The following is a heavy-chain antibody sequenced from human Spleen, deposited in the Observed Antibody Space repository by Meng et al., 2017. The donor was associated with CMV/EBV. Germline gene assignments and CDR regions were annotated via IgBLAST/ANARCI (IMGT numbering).Heavy chain of an antibody. CDR2: IYSDGSDT. V-gene: IGHV3-23*03. Sequence: GESLKISCAASGFTFHNHAMNWVRQAPGKGLEWVSVIYSDGSDTYYADSVKGRFIMSRDNAKNSLYLQMNSLRAEDTAVYYCARVGYCSSTSCYGQFDYWGQGTLVTVSS. CDR3: ARVGYCSSTSCYGQFDY. D-gene: IGHD2-2*01. CDR1: GFTFHNHA. J-gene: IGHJ4*02.